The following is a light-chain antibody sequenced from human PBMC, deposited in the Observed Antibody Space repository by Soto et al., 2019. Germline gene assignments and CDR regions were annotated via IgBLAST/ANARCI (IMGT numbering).Light chain of an antibody. V-gene: IGKV3-15*01. CDR3: QQYNNWPPWT. CDR2: AAA. Sequence: ELVMTQSPAALFVSLGERVTLSCRASQSVGKNLAWYQQRPGQGPRLLIFAAADRATDIPVRFSGSGSGTDFTLTISSLQSEDSAIYYCQQYNNWPPWTFGRGTKVEI. CDR1: QSVGKN. J-gene: IGKJ1*01.